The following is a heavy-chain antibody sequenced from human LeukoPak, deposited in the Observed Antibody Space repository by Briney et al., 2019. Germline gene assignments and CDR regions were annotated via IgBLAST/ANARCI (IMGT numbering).Heavy chain of an antibody. D-gene: IGHD3-9*01. V-gene: IGHV3-23*01. Sequence: GGSLRLSCAASGFTFSSYAMTWVRQAPGKGLEWVSSITGGGGTTYYADSVKGRFTISRDNSKNTLYLQMNSLRAEDTAVYYCAKAVLTGYYLDYWGQGTLVTVCS. CDR1: GFTFSSYA. CDR3: AKAVLTGYYLDY. CDR2: ITGGGGTT. J-gene: IGHJ4*02.